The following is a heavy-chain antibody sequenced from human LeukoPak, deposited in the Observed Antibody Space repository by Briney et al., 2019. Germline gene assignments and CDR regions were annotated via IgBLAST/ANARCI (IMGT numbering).Heavy chain of an antibody. CDR2: IYYSGTT. V-gene: IGHV4-59*08. CDR3: ARRGFCSGGTGLTFDL. Sequence: SETLSLTCTVSGGSISSSYWSWIRQPPPPGQERIGYIYYSGTTNYNHSLKSRLTISVDTSKTQFSLKLSSVTAADTAVYYCARRGFCSGGTGLTFDLWGQGTLVTVSS. J-gene: IGHJ4*02. CDR1: GGSISSSY. D-gene: IGHD2-15*01.